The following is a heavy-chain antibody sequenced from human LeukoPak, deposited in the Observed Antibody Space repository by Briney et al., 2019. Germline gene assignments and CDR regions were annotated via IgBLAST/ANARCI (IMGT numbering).Heavy chain of an antibody. CDR2: ISNDGSNK. Sequence: PGRSLRLSCAASGITFSSYGMHWVRQAPGKGLEWVAVISNDGSNKYYADSVKGRFTISRDNSKNTLYVQMNSLRVEDTAVYYCAKESQRGYSYGYIRDYFDSWGQGTLVTVPS. CDR1: GITFSSYG. V-gene: IGHV3-30*18. D-gene: IGHD5-18*01. J-gene: IGHJ4*02. CDR3: AKESQRGYSYGYIRDYFDS.